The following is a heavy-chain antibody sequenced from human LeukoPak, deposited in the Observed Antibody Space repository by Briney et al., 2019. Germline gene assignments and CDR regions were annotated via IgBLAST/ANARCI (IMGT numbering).Heavy chain of an antibody. D-gene: IGHD6-13*01. V-gene: IGHV4-4*07. J-gene: IGHJ4*02. CDR1: GGPMYSYY. Sequence: SETLSLTCTVSGGPMYSYYWTWIRQPAGRGLEWIGRIYTDGSTNHNPSLKSRVTMSVDTSKKEFSLKLNSVTAADTAIYYCATYKQELAFDSWGQGTLVTVSS. CDR3: ATYKQELAFDS. CDR2: IYTDGST.